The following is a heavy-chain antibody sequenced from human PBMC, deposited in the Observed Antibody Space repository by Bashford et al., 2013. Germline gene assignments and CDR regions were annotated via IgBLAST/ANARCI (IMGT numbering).Heavy chain of an antibody. CDR2: INLSGGST. V-gene: IGHV1-46*03. J-gene: IGHJ6*02. CDR1: GYTFTSYY. CDR3: ARDGRGGSSGWNKDGMDV. D-gene: IGHD6-19*01. Sequence: ASVKVSCKASGYTFTSYYMHWVRQAPGQGLEWMGIINLSGGSTTYAQKFQGRVTMTRDTSTSTVYMELSSLRSEDTAVYYCARDGRGGSSGWNKDGMDVVGPRGPRSPSP.